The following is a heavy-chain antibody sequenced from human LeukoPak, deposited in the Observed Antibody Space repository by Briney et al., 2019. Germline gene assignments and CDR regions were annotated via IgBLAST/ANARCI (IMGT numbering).Heavy chain of an antibody. CDR2: IKQDGSEK. Sequence: GGSLRLSCAASGFTFSSYWMSWVRQAPGKGLEWVANIKQDGSEKYYVDSVKGRFTISRDNAKSSLYLQMNSLRAEDTAVYYCARLKKGIAALGDFDYWGQGTLVTVSS. J-gene: IGHJ4*02. V-gene: IGHV3-7*01. D-gene: IGHD6-13*01. CDR1: GFTFSSYW. CDR3: ARLKKGIAALGDFDY.